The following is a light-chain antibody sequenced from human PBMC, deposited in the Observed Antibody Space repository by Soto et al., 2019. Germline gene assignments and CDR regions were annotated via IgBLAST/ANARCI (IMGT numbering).Light chain of an antibody. CDR3: QSYGSSLFWV. J-gene: IGLJ3*02. CDR1: SSNIGAGYD. CDR2: GNS. Sequence: QAVVTQPPSVSGAPGQRVTISCTGSSSNIGAGYDVHWYQQLPGTAPKLLIYGNSNRPSGVPDRFSGSKSGTSASLAITGLQDEDEADYHCQSYGSSLFWVFGGGTKLTVL. V-gene: IGLV1-40*01.